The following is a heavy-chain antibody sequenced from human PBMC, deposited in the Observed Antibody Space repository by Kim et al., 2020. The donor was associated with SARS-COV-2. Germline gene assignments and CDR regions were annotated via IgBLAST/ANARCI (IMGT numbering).Heavy chain of an antibody. CDR3: ARAVGGVYYYYYGMDV. V-gene: IGHV4-39*07. CDR2: IYYSGST. J-gene: IGHJ6*02. D-gene: IGHD3-10*01. CDR1: GGSISSSSYY. Sequence: SETLSLTCTVSGGSISSSSYYWGWIRQPPGKGLEWIGSIYYSGSTYYNPSLKSRVTISVDTSKNQFSLKLSSVTAADTAVYYCARAVGGVYYYYYGMDVWGQGTTVTVSS.